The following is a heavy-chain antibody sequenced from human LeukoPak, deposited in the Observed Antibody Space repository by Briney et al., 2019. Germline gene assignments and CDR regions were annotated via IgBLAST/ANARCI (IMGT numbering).Heavy chain of an antibody. CDR3: ARPYCSSTSCYGAGDYYYYYMDV. V-gene: IGHV1-69*13. CDR1: GGTFSSYA. CDR2: IIPIFGTA. D-gene: IGHD2-2*01. J-gene: IGHJ6*03. Sequence: SVKVSCKASGGTFSSYAISWVRQAPGQGLEWMGGIIPIFGTANYAQKFRGRVTITADESTSTAYMELSSLRSEDTAVYYCARPYCSSTSCYGAGDYYYYYMDVWGKGTTVTVSS.